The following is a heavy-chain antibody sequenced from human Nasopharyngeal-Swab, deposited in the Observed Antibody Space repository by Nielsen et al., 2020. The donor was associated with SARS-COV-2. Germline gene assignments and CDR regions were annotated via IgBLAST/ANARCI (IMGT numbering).Heavy chain of an antibody. V-gene: IGHV3-7*03. CDR1: GFSFSTYW. J-gene: IGHJ6*03. D-gene: IGHD3-16*02. Sequence: GESLKISCAASGFSFSTYWMTWVRQAPGKGLEWVANIKQAGSEKYYVDSVKGRFTVSRDNPKNLLYLQVNSLRAEDTAVYYCARQGVFVPAYFHQYYMDVWGKGTTATVSS. CDR2: IKQAGSEK. CDR3: ARQGVFVPAYFHQYYMDV.